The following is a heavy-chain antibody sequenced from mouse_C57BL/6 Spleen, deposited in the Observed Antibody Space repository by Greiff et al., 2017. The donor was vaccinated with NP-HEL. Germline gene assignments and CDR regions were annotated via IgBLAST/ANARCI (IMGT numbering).Heavy chain of an antibody. J-gene: IGHJ3*01. CDR2: ISSGSSTI. D-gene: IGHD2-5*01. Sequence: EVKVEASGGGLVKPGGSLKLSCAASGFTFSDYGMHWVRQAPEKGLEWVAYISSGSSTIYYADTVKGRFTISRDNAKNTLFLQMTSLRSEDTAMYYCARRSNPAWFAYWGQGTLVTVSA. CDR1: GFTFSDYG. CDR3: ARRSNPAWFAY. V-gene: IGHV5-17*01.